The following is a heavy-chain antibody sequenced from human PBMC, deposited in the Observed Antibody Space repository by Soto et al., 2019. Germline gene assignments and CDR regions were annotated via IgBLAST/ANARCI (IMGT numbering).Heavy chain of an antibody. CDR2: IKFDGSEK. CDR3: VKDGGYCSSATCYSPRNHYFDS. CDR1: GFSFSGYW. D-gene: IGHD2-2*01. J-gene: IGHJ4*02. V-gene: IGHV3-7*03. Sequence: GGSLRLSCVASGFSFSGYWMSWVRQAPGKGPEWVANIKFDGSEKQYVDSVRGRFSISRDNFRNSLFLQMNSLRAGDTAIYYCVKDGGYCSSATCYSPRNHYFDSWGQGTLVTAPQ.